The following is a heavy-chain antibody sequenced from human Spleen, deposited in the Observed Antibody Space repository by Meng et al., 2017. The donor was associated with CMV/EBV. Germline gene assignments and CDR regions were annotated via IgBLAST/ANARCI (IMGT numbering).Heavy chain of an antibody. V-gene: IGHV4-39*07. CDR1: GGSISSSSYY. D-gene: IGHD3-3*01. Sequence: SETLSLTCTVSGGSISSSSYYWGWIRQPPGKGLEWIATLSHSGPTYYNPSLKSRVTISVDTSKNQFSLNLKSVTATDTAVYYCARHGFLEWLLPPYYYYGMDVWGQGTTVTVSS. CDR3: ARHGFLEWLLPPYYYYGMDV. CDR2: LSHSGPT. J-gene: IGHJ6*02.